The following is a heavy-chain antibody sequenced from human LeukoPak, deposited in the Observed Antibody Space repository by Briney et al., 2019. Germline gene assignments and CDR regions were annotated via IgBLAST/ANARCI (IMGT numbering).Heavy chain of an antibody. Sequence: GRSLRLSCAASGFTFSNYGMHWVRQAPGKGLEWVAIISYDRTKKYYAESVKGRFTISRDSSNNTLYLQMSSLRAEDTAMYYCAKETLGYCSSTSCQETYGMDVWSQGTTVIVSS. V-gene: IGHV3-30*18. J-gene: IGHJ6*02. CDR2: ISYDRTKK. CDR1: GFTFSNYG. D-gene: IGHD2-2*01. CDR3: AKETLGYCSSTSCQETYGMDV.